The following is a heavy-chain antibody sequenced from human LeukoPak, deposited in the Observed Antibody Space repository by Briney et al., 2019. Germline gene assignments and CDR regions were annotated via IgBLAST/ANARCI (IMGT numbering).Heavy chain of an antibody. J-gene: IGHJ5*02. CDR3: ARQGYRDYWFDP. D-gene: IGHD4-17*01. CDR1: GGSISSYY. CDR2: IYTSGTT. Sequence: SGTLSLTCTVSGGSISSYYWSWIRQPPGKGLEWIGYIYTSGTTNYNPSLRSRVTISVDTSKKLFSLRLSSVTAADTAVYYCARQGYRDYWFDPWGQGTLVIVSS. V-gene: IGHV4-4*09.